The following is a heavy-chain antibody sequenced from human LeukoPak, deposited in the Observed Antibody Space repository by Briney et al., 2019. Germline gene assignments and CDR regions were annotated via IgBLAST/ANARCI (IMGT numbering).Heavy chain of an antibody. J-gene: IGHJ4*02. CDR3: ARDGEYSHFDY. V-gene: IGHV3-66*01. Sequence: PGGSLRPSCAASGFTASSNYMSWVRQAPGKGLEWGSVIYSGGSTYYADSVKGRFTIPRDNSKNTLYLQMNSLRAEDTAVYYCARDGEYSHFDYWGQGTLDTVSS. CDR1: GFTASSNY. CDR2: IYSGGST. D-gene: IGHD5-12*01.